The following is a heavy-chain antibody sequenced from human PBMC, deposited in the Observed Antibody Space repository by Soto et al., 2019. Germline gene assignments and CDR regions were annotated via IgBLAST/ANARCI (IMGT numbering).Heavy chain of an antibody. CDR3: ARDGTTGTANYHYAMDV. CDR1: GFTLSSYH. D-gene: IGHD4-17*01. J-gene: IGHJ6*02. Sequence: LRLSCVASGFTLSSYHMDWVRQAPGRGLEWISYIHASSISNIYYADSVKGRFTISRDNAKNSLYLQMDSLRAEDTAVYYCARDGTTGTANYHYAMDVWGQGTTVTVSS. CDR2: IHASSISNI. V-gene: IGHV3-48*03.